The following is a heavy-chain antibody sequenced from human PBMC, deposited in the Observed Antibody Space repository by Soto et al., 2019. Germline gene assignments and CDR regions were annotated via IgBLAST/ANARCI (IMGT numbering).Heavy chain of an antibody. CDR1: GFTVSSNY. Sequence: HPGGSLRLSCAASGFTVSSNYMSWVRQAPGKGLEWVSVIYSGGSTYYADSVKGRFTISRDNSKNTLYLQMNSLRAEDTAVYYCASGYCSSGSCYPYYFDYWGQGILVTSPQ. V-gene: IGHV3-66*01. D-gene: IGHD2-15*01. CDR3: ASGYCSSGSCYPYYFDY. J-gene: IGHJ4*02. CDR2: IYSGGST.